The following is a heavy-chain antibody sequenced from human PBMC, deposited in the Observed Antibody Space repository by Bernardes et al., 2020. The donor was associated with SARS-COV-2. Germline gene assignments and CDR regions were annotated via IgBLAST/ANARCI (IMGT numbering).Heavy chain of an antibody. J-gene: IGHJ6*02. V-gene: IGHV1-2*02. D-gene: IGHD3-22*01. CDR1: GYTFTGYY. CDR3: ALPPTHYDRYGMDV. CDR2: INPNSGGT. Sequence: ASVKVSCKASGYTFTGYYIHWVRQAPGQGLEWMGWINPNSGGTNYAQKFQGRVTMTRDTSISTAYMELSRLESDDPAVYFCALPPTHYDRYGMDVWGQGTTVTVSS.